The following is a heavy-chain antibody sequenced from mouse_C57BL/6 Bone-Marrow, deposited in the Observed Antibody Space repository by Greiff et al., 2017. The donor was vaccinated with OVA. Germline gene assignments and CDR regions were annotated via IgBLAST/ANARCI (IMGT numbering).Heavy chain of an antibody. CDR2: IYPRSGNT. V-gene: IGHV1-81*01. Sequence: QVQLQQSGAELARPGASVKLSCKASGYTFTSYGISWVKQSTGQGLEWIGEIYPRSGNTYYNEKFKGKATLTADKSSSTAYMELRSLTSEDSAVYFCAGFYYDYYFDYWGQGTTLTVSS. D-gene: IGHD2-4*01. CDR3: AGFYYDYYFDY. CDR1: GYTFTSYG. J-gene: IGHJ2*01.